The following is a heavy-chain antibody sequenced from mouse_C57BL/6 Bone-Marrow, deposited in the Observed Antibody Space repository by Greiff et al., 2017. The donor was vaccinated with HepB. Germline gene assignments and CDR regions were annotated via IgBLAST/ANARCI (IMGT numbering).Heavy chain of an antibody. CDR3: ARGDGYSYFDY. D-gene: IGHD2-3*01. CDR2: IYPRDGST. Sequence: VKLVESGPELVKPGASVKLSCKASGYTFTSYDINWVKQRPGQGLEWIGWIYPRDGSTKYNEKFKGKATLTVDPSSSTAYMELHSLTSEDSAVYFCARGDGYSYFDYWGQGTTLTVSS. V-gene: IGHV1-85*01. CDR1: GYTFTSYD. J-gene: IGHJ2*01.